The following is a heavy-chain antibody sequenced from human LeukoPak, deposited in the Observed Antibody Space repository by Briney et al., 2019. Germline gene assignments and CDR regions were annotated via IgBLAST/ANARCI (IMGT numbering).Heavy chain of an antibody. V-gene: IGHV5-51*01. Sequence: GESLKISCQGSGYSFTNYWIGWVRQMPGKGLEWMGIMYPGDSETRYSPSFQSQVTISADKSISTAYLQWSSLKAPDTAMYYCATTLYSGIYGDAFDIWGQGTMVTVSS. CDR2: MYPGDSET. CDR3: ATTLYSGIYGDAFDI. CDR1: GYSFTNYW. D-gene: IGHD4-11*01. J-gene: IGHJ3*02.